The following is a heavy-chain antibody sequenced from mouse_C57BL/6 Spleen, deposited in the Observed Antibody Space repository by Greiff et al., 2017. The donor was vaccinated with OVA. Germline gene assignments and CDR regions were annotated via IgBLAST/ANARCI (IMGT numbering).Heavy chain of an antibody. J-gene: IGHJ1*03. CDR1: GFSLTSYG. CDR2: IWSDGST. CDR3: AKSYDPDWCFDV. V-gene: IGHV2-5*01. D-gene: IGHD2-3*01. Sequence: VKLLESGPGLVQPSQSLSITCTVSGFSLTSYGVHWVRQSPGKGLEWLGVIWSDGSTDYNAAFMSRLSITKDNSKSQVFFIMNSPQADDTAIYYCAKSYDPDWCFDVWGKGTPVTVSA.